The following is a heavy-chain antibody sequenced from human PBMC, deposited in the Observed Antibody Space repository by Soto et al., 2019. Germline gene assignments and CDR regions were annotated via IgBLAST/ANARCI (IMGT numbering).Heavy chain of an antibody. V-gene: IGHV3-23*01. CDR3: AKLPNFGYNYCWYFDL. CDR1: GFTFSTYA. Sequence: EVQLLETGGDLVQPGGSLRLSCAASGFTFSTYAMSWDRQAPGKGLEWVSAISGSGDSTHYADSVKGRFTISRDNSKNTLYLQMNGLRPEDTAVYYCAKLPNFGYNYCWYFDLWGRGTLVTVSS. J-gene: IGHJ2*01. D-gene: IGHD5-12*01. CDR2: ISGSGDST.